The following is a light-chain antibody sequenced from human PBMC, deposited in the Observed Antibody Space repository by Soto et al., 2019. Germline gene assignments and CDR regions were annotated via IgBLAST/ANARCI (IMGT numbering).Light chain of an antibody. CDR2: GAS. CDR1: QYVSRSY. V-gene: IGKV3-20*01. CDR3: QQYDTSPVT. J-gene: IGKJ4*01. Sequence: ENVLTQSPGTLSLSPGERATLSCRASQYVSRSYLAWYQQKPGQGPRLLIYGASTRATGTPDRFSGSESGTDFTLTISRLEPEDFAVYYCQQYDTSPVTFGGGTKVEIK.